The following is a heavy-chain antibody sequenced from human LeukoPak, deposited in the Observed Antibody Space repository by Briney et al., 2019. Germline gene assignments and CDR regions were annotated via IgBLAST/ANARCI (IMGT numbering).Heavy chain of an antibody. Sequence: PGGSLSLSCAVSGFTFDDYGMSWVRQAPAKGLDWVSGINWNGGSIGYADSVKGRFTISRDNVKNSLYLQMNSLRAEDTAIYYCARGYWYFDLWGRGTLVTVSS. J-gene: IGHJ2*01. CDR1: GFTFDDYG. V-gene: IGHV3-20*04. CDR2: INWNGGSI. CDR3: ARGYWYFDL.